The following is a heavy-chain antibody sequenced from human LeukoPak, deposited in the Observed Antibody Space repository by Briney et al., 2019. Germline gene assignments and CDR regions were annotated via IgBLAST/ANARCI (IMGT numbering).Heavy chain of an antibody. J-gene: IGHJ6*02. CDR3: ARDIRVVVIKAYDYYGMDV. Sequence: GGSLRLSCAASGFTFSDYYMSWIRQAPGKGLEWVSYISSSGSTIYYADSVKGRFTISRDNAKNSLYLQMNSLRAEDTAVYYCARDIRVVVIKAYDYYGMDVWGQGTTVTVSS. CDR1: GFTFSDYY. D-gene: IGHD3-22*01. CDR2: ISSSGSTI. V-gene: IGHV3-11*01.